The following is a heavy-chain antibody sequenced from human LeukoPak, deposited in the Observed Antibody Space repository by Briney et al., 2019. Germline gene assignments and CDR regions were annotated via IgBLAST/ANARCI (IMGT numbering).Heavy chain of an antibody. CDR1: GGSITSSKW. Sequence: SGTLSLTCAVSGGSITSSKWWTWVRQPPGKGLEWIGESYHSGSTNYNPSLKSRVTISVDKSKKQFSLKLSSVTAADTAVYYCTRTYSSSSIDYWGQGALVTVSS. CDR2: SYHSGST. CDR3: TRTYSSSSIDY. J-gene: IGHJ4*02. D-gene: IGHD6-6*01. V-gene: IGHV4-4*02.